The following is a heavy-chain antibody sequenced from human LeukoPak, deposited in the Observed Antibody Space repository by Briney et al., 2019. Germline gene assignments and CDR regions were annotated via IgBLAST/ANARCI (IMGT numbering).Heavy chain of an antibody. Sequence: GGSLRLSCAASGFTFSSYAMSWVRQAPGKGLEWVSAISSSDGYTYYTDSVKGRSTISRDNSRNTVSLQMNSLRAEDTAVYYCAKTIAAAGRHYYGMDVWGQGTTVTVSS. CDR2: ISSSDGYT. D-gene: IGHD6-13*01. CDR1: GFTFSSYA. V-gene: IGHV3-23*01. J-gene: IGHJ6*02. CDR3: AKTIAAAGRHYYGMDV.